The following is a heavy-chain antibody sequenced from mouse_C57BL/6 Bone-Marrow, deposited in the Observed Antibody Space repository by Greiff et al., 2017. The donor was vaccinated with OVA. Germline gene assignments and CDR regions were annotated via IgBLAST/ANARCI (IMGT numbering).Heavy chain of an antibody. D-gene: IGHD2-1*01. J-gene: IGHJ3*01. Sequence: VQLQQPGAELVMPGASVKLSCPGQGLEWIGEIDPSDSYTNYNQKFKGKSTLTVDKSSSTAYMQLSSLTSEDSAVYYCASGAELPFACWGQGTLVTVSA. V-gene: IGHV1-69*01. CDR3: ASGAELPFAC. CDR2: IDPSDSYT.